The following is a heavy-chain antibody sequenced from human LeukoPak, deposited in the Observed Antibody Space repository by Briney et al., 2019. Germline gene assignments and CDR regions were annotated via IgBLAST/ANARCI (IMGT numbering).Heavy chain of an antibody. CDR1: GFTFSTSA. CDR2: IRASDDTT. Sequence: PGGSLRLSCEVFGFTFSTSAMSWVRQAPGKGLEWVSGIRASDDTTYYVDSVKGRFTVSRDNSKDTLYLQMNSLRVEDTAVYYCTFYTSGSDYWGQGTLVTVST. V-gene: IGHV3-23*01. J-gene: IGHJ4*02. D-gene: IGHD3-22*01. CDR3: TFYTSGSDY.